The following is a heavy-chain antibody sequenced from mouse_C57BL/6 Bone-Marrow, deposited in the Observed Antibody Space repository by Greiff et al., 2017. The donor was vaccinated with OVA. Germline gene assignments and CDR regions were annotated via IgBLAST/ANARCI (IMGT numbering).Heavy chain of an antibody. D-gene: IGHD1-1*01. CDR3: AKSGEDGNSDFDY. V-gene: IGHV2-4*01. CDR2: IWSGGST. Sequence: QVQLKQSGPGLVQPSQSLSITCTVSGFSLTSYGVHWVRQPPGKGLEWLGVIWSGGSTDYNAAFISRLSISNDNSKSHVFLKMNMLQADDTAVYYCAKSGEDGNSDFDYWGQGTTLTVSS. CDR1: GFSLTSYG. J-gene: IGHJ2*01.